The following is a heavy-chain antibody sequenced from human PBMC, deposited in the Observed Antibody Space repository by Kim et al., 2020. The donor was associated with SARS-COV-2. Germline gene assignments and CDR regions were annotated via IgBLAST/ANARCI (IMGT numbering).Heavy chain of an antibody. D-gene: IGHD4-17*01. CDR3: ARGVGPPTVVTFDY. J-gene: IGHJ4*02. Sequence: AQKFQGRVTMTRDTSTSTVYMELSSLRSEDTAVYYCARGVGPPTVVTFDYWGQGTLVTVSS. V-gene: IGHV1-46*01.